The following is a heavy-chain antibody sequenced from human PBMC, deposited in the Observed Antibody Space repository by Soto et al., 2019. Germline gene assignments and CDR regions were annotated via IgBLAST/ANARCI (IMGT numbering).Heavy chain of an antibody. Sequence: QLQLQESGPGLVKPSETLSLTCTVSGGSISSSSYYWGWIRQPPGKGLEWIGSIYYSGSTYYNPSLKSRVTISVDTSKNQFSLKLSSVTAADTAVYYCARRPQRSGWYFGYWGQGTLVTVSS. CDR2: IYYSGST. D-gene: IGHD6-19*01. CDR3: ARRPQRSGWYFGY. V-gene: IGHV4-39*01. CDR1: GGSISSSSYY. J-gene: IGHJ4*02.